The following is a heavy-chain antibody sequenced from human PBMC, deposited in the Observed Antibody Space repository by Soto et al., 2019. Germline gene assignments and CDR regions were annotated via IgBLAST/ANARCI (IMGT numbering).Heavy chain of an antibody. Sequence: GESLKISCAASGFTFSSYAMSWVRQAPGKGLEWVSAISGSGGSTYYADSVKGRFTISRDNSKNTLYLQMNSLRAEDTAVYYCAKDVGGSFGEFDYWGQGTLVTVSS. V-gene: IGHV3-23*01. D-gene: IGHD3-10*01. J-gene: IGHJ4*02. CDR1: GFTFSSYA. CDR3: AKDVGGSFGEFDY. CDR2: ISGSGGST.